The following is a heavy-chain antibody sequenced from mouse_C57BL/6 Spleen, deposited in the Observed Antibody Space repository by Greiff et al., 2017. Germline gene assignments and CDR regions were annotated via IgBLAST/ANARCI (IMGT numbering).Heavy chain of an antibody. J-gene: IGHJ2*01. Sequence: VQLQQSGPELVKPGASVKISCKASGYAFSSSWLNWVKQRPGKGLEWIGRIYPGDGDTNYNGKFNGKATLTADKSSSTAYMQLSSLTSEDSAVYFCARGGAQATDYWGQGTTLTVSS. D-gene: IGHD3-2*02. CDR3: ARGGAQATDY. V-gene: IGHV1-82*01. CDR1: GYAFSSSW. CDR2: IYPGDGDT.